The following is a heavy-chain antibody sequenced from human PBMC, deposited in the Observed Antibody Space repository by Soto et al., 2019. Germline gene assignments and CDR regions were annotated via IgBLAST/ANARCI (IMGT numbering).Heavy chain of an antibody. CDR1: GGTFSSYT. CDR3: ARFNIAVAAVGKDAFDI. Sequence: QVQLVQSGAEVKKPGSSVKVSCKASGGTFSSYTISWVRQAPGQGLEWMGRIIPILGIANYAQKFQGRVTITADKSTSTAYMELSSLRSEDTAVYYCARFNIAVAAVGKDAFDIWGQGTMGTVSS. D-gene: IGHD6-19*01. V-gene: IGHV1-69*02. J-gene: IGHJ3*02. CDR2: IIPILGIA.